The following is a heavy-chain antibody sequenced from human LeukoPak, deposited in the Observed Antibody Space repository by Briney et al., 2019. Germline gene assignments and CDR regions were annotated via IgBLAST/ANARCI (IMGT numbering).Heavy chain of an antibody. Sequence: GASVKVSCKASGYTFTGYYMHWVRQAPGQGLEWMGWINPNSGGTNYAQKFQGRVTMTRDTSISTAYMELSRLRSDDTAVYYCARDRSIAARVHRTPPDYWGQGTLVTVSS. CDR1: GYTFTGYY. J-gene: IGHJ4*02. V-gene: IGHV1-2*02. CDR3: ARDRSIAARVHRTPPDY. D-gene: IGHD6-6*01. CDR2: INPNSGGT.